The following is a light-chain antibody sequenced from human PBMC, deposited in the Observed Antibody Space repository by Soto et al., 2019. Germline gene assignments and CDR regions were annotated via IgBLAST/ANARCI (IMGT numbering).Light chain of an antibody. CDR3: CSYAGSPTFRYV. CDR1: SSDIGSYNL. J-gene: IGLJ1*01. CDR2: EVT. Sequence: QSVLTQPASVSGSPGQSITISCTGTSSDIGSYNLVSWYRQNPGKAPKLIIYEVTERPSGVSNRFSGSKSGNTASLTISGLQAEDEADYYCCSYAGSPTFRYVFXAGTKVTVL. V-gene: IGLV2-23*02.